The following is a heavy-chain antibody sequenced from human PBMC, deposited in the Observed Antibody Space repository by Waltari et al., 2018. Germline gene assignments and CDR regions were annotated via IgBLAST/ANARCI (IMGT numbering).Heavy chain of an antibody. CDR3: ASPGIAARLAEYFQH. V-gene: IGHV4-39*01. CDR2: IYYSGST. D-gene: IGHD6-6*01. CDR1: GGSISSSSYY. J-gene: IGHJ1*01. Sequence: QLQESGPGLVKPSETLSLTCTVSGGSISSSSYYWGWIRQPPGKGLEWIGSIYYSGSTYYNPSLKSRVTISVDTSKNQFSLKLSSVTAADTAVYYCASPGIAARLAEYFQHWGQGTLVTVSS.